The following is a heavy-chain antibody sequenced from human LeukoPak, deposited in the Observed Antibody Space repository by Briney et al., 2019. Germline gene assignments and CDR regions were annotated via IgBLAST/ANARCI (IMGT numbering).Heavy chain of an antibody. CDR1: GFTFSSYA. CDR2: VSGSGGYT. CDR3: AKDLTMIDAFDI. D-gene: IGHD3-22*01. Sequence: PGGSLRLSCAASGFTFSSYAMSWVRQAPGKGLEWVSSVSGSGGYTYYAGSVKGRFTISRDNSKNTLYLQMNSLRAEDTAVYYCAKDLTMIDAFDIWGQGTMVTVSS. V-gene: IGHV3-23*01. J-gene: IGHJ3*02.